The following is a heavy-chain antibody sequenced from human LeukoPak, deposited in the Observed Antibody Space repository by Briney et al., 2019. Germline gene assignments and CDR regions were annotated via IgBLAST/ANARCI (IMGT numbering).Heavy chain of an antibody. CDR2: IYTSGST. J-gene: IGHJ3*02. CDR3: ARVQGEKYYDILTGYYEDSSAFDI. CDR1: GGSISSYY. Sequence: SETLSLTCTVSGGSISSYYWSWIRQPAGKGLEWIGRIYTSGSTNYNPSLKSRVTMSVDTSKNQFSLKLSSVTAADTAVYYCARVQGEKYYDILTGYYEDSSAFDIWGQGTMVTVSS. V-gene: IGHV4-4*07. D-gene: IGHD3-9*01.